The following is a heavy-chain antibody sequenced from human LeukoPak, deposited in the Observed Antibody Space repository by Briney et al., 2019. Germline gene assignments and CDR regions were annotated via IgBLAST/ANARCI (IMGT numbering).Heavy chain of an antibody. D-gene: IGHD1-26*01. V-gene: IGHV4-39*07. CDR1: GGSITSSGYY. J-gene: IGHJ4*02. CDR3: AGTMESVSFSTFDY. CDR2: IHYSGST. Sequence: SETLSLTCAVSGGSITSSGYYWGWLRQPPGQGLEWIGSIHYSGSTYYNPSLKSRVTISADTSKNQFSLKLSSVTAADTAVYYCAGTMESVSFSTFDYWGQGTLVTVSS.